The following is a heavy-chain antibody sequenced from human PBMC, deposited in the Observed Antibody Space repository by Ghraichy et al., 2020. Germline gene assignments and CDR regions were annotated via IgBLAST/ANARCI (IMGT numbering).Heavy chain of an antibody. V-gene: IGHV4-30-2*01. CDR1: GGSISISTSGYS. CDR3: VRGAPPSTVVVPAPIEWSDP. CDR2: IYHNCMA. J-gene: IGHJ5*02. Sequence: SETLSLTCAVSGGSISISTSGYSWNWVRKPPGKGLEWIEHIYHNCMAYYNPSLRSRVTLSVNRSKTQVSLKVNSVTAADTAVYFCVRGAPPSTVVVPAPIEWSDPWGLGTLVTVSS. D-gene: IGHD2-2*01.